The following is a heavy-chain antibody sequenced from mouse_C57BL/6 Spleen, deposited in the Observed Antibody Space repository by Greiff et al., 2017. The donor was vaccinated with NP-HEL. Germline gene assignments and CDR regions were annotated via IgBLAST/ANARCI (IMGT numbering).Heavy chain of an antibody. CDR2: ISYDGSN. J-gene: IGHJ3*01. V-gene: IGHV3-6*01. D-gene: IGHD2-4*01. Sequence: EVKLLESGPGLVKPSQSLSLTCSVTGYSITSGYYWNWIRQFPGNKLEWMGYISYDGSNNYNPSLKNRISITRDTSKNQFFLKLNSVTTEDTATYYCARDGDYRSFAYWGQGTLVTVSA. CDR1: GYSITSGYY. CDR3: ARDGDYRSFAY.